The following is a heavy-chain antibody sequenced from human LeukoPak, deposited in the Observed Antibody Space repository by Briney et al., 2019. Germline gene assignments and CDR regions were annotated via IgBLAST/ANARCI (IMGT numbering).Heavy chain of an antibody. D-gene: IGHD3-3*02. J-gene: IGHJ4*02. CDR1: GFTFSTYW. V-gene: IGHV3-7*01. Sequence: GGSLRLSCAASGFTFSTYWMSWVRQAPGKGLEWVANIKQDGSEKYYVDSVKGRFTISRDDAKNSLFLQMNSLRAEDTAVYYCASRAHFWSGPGGWGQGTLVTVSS. CDR2: IKQDGSEK. CDR3: ASRAHFWSGPGG.